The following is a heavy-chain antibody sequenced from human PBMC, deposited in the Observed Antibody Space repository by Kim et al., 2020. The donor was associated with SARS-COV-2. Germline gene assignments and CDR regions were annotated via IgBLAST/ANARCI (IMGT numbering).Heavy chain of an antibody. CDR2: IGTAGDT. D-gene: IGHD3-10*01. CDR1: GFTFSSYD. CDR3: ARGGGAGSYSGDAFDI. Sequence: GGSLRLSCAASGFTFSSYDMHWVRQATGKGLEWVSAIGTAGDTYYPGSVKGRFTISRENAKHPLYLQMNSLRAGDTAVYYCARGGGAGSYSGDAFDIWGQGTMVTVSS. V-gene: IGHV3-13*04. J-gene: IGHJ3*02.